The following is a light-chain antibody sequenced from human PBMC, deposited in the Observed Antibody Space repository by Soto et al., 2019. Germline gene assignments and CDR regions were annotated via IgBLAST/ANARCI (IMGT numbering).Light chain of an antibody. CDR3: QQYNSYTWT. Sequence: DIQMTQSPSTLSASVGDRVTITCRASQSISNWLAWYQQKPGKAPKLLIYKASSLESGVPSRSSGSGSGTEFTLTISSLQPDDFATYYCQQYNSYTWTFGQGTKVDIK. V-gene: IGKV1-5*03. CDR1: QSISNW. J-gene: IGKJ1*01. CDR2: KAS.